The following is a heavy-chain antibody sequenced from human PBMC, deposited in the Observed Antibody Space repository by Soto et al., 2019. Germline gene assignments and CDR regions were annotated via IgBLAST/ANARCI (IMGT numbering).Heavy chain of an antibody. D-gene: IGHD3-16*01. V-gene: IGHV4-39*01. CDR1: GGFVATGDHY. CDR3: ARLEMGELRIDH. J-gene: IGHJ1*01. CDR2: LYYGGST. Sequence: ETLSLTCSVSGGFVATGDHYWAWIRQPPGKTLEWVASLYYGGSTHYSPSLKSPVTISADASKNQLFLTLSSVTAADRAIYFCARLEMGELRIDHWGQGTLVTVSS.